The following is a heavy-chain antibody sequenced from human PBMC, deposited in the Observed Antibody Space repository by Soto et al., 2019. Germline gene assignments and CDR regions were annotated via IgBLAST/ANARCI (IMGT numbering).Heavy chain of an antibody. CDR2: IYYSGST. V-gene: IGHV4-39*01. CDR3: ARLNSGSYFYYFDY. J-gene: IGHJ4*02. CDR1: GGSISSSSYY. D-gene: IGHD1-26*01. Sequence: SETLSLTCTVSGGSISSSSYYWGWIRQPPGKGLEWIGSIYYSGSTYYNPSLKSRVTISVDTSKNQFSLKLSSVTAADTAVYYCARLNSGSYFYYFDYWGQGTLVTVSS.